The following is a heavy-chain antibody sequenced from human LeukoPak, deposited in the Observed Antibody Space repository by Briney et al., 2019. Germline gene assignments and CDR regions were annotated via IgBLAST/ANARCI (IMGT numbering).Heavy chain of an antibody. CDR1: GGSISTYY. J-gene: IGHJ5*02. CDR3: ARDGLDNSGWFLNWFDP. V-gene: IGHV4-4*07. Sequence: PSQTLSLTCTVSGGSISTYYWSWIRQPAGKGLEWIGRIYTSGSTNYNPSLKSRVTMSVDTSKNQFSLKLNSVTAADTAVYFCARDGLDNSGWFLNWFDPWGQGTLVTVSS. D-gene: IGHD6-19*01. CDR2: IYTSGST.